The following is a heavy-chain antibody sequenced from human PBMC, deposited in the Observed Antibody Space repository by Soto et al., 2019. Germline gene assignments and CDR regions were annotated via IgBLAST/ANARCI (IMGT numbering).Heavy chain of an antibody. J-gene: IGHJ4*02. CDR2: IWSDGSDK. Sequence: QVQLVESGGGVVQPGGSLRLSCAASGFTFSDSGMHWVRQAPGKGLEWVAVIWSDGSDKSYADSVEGRFTISRDNSKNTRYLKRKSLGAAERGVFFWGGGNRIPTSSGWGGGFDYWGQGTLVTVSS. V-gene: IGHV3-33*01. CDR1: GFTFSDSG. D-gene: IGHD3-16*01. CDR3: GGGNRIPTSSGWGGGFDY.